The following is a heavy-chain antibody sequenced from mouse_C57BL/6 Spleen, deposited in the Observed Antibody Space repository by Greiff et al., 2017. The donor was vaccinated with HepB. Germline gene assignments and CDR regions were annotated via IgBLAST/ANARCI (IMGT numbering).Heavy chain of an antibody. D-gene: IGHD2-3*01. V-gene: IGHV3-6*01. CDR2: ISYDGSN. CDR3: ARGDGYYIAMDY. Sequence: EVQLVESGPGLVKPSQSLSLTCSVTGYSITSGYYWNWIRQFPGNKLEWMGYISYDGSNNYNPSLKNRISITRDTAKNQFFLKLNSVTTEDTATYYCARGDGYYIAMDYWGQGTSVTVSS. J-gene: IGHJ4*01. CDR1: GYSITSGYY.